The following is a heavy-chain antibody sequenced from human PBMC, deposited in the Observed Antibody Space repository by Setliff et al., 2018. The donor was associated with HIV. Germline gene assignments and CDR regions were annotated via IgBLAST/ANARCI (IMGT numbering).Heavy chain of an antibody. CDR1: GGSIRSYY. CDR3: AGDYAGSGRPFDY. V-gene: IGHV4-4*07. CDR2: FDSTGSP. D-gene: IGHD2-15*01. J-gene: IGHJ4*02. Sequence: PSETLSLTCTVSGGSIRSYYWSWIRQPAGKGLEWIGRFDSTGSPDYNPSLKSRVTISIDTSKNHFSLKLSSVTAADTAVYFCAGDYAGSGRPFDYWGQGTLVTVSS.